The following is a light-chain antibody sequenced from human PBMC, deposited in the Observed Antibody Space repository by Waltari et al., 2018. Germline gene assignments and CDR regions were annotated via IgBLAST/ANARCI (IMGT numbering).Light chain of an antibody. CDR2: SAS. Sequence: EIVVTQSPAALSVSPGERVTLSCRASQSVRSNLAWYQQNPGQAPRLLIYSASTRATGIPARFSGYGSGAESTLTISSLQSEDFAIYYCQQYDVWPYTFGQGPSWISN. CDR1: QSVRSN. V-gene: IGKV3-15*01. J-gene: IGKJ2*01. CDR3: QQYDVWPYT.